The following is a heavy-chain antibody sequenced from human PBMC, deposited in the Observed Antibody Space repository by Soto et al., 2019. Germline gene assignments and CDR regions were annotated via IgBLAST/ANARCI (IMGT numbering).Heavy chain of an antibody. V-gene: IGHV4-39*01. CDR2: IYYSGST. CDR1: GGSISSSSYY. Sequence: SETLSLTCTVSGGSISSSSYYWGWIRQPPGKGLEWIGSIYYSGSTYYNPSLKSRVTISVDTSKNQFSLKLSSVTAADTAVYYCARLWVITFGGVDYGMDVWGQVTTVTVSS. CDR3: ARLWVITFGGVDYGMDV. J-gene: IGHJ6*02. D-gene: IGHD3-16*01.